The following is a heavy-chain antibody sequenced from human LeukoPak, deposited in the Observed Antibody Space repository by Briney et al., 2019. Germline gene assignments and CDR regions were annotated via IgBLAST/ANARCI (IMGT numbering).Heavy chain of an antibody. J-gene: IGHJ4*02. D-gene: IGHD5-12*01. CDR1: RFTFNSYA. Sequence: GGSLRLSCAASRFTFNSYAMSWVRQAPGKGLEWVSVIGGSNGITFYVGSVKGRFTISRDNSEDTLYLQMNSLRAEDTAVYYCARNENSGWGYFDYWGQGTLVTVSS. V-gene: IGHV3-23*01. CDR2: IGGSNGIT. CDR3: ARNENSGWGYFDY.